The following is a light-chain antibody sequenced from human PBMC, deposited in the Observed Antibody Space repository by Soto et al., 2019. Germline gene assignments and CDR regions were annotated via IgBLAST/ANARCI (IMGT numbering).Light chain of an antibody. Sequence: QSVLTQPASVSGSPGQSITISCTGTSSDVWSYNLVSWYQQHPGKAPKHMIYEGSKRPSGVSNRFSGSKSGNTASLIISGLQAEDEADDYCCSYAGSSTDVVFGGGTQLTVL. CDR2: EGS. V-gene: IGLV2-23*01. CDR3: CSYAGSSTDVV. J-gene: IGLJ2*01. CDR1: SSDVWSYNL.